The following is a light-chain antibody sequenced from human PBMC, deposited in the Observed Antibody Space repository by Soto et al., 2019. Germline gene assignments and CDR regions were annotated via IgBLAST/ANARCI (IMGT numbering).Light chain of an antibody. V-gene: IGLV1-47*02. Sequence: QAVVTQPPSASGTAGQVVTISCSGGDSNIGSNSVYWYQHLPRMAPKLLIYYNNQRPSGVPDRFSGSRSGTLASLAIVGLRSEDEAVYYCAAWDASLSACVFGNGTKLTVL. CDR3: AAWDASLSACV. CDR2: YNN. CDR1: DSNIGSNS. J-gene: IGLJ1*01.